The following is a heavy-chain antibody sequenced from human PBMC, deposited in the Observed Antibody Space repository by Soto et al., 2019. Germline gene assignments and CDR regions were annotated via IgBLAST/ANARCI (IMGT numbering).Heavy chain of an antibody. CDR2: IYYTGST. Sequence: QLQLQESGPGLVKPSETLSLTCTVSGGSIGSSSYYWGWIRQPPGKGLEWIGSIYYTGSTYYNPSLKSRVTISVDTSKNQFSLKLSSVTAADTAVYYCASRQDYGDYYFDYWGQGTLVTVSS. J-gene: IGHJ4*02. CDR3: ASRQDYGDYYFDY. V-gene: IGHV4-39*01. D-gene: IGHD4-17*01. CDR1: GGSIGSSSYY.